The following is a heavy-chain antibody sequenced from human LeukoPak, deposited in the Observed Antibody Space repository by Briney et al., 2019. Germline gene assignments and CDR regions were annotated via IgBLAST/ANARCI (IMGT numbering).Heavy chain of an antibody. D-gene: IGHD2-15*01. J-gene: IGHJ5*02. Sequence: KTSETLSLTCAVYGGSFSGYYWSWIRQPPGEGLEWIGEINHSGSTNYNPSLKSRVTISVDTSKNQFSLKLNSVTAADTAVYYCARVGRILDWFDPWGQGTLVTVSS. CDR3: ARVGRILDWFDP. CDR1: GGSFSGYY. V-gene: IGHV4-34*01. CDR2: INHSGST.